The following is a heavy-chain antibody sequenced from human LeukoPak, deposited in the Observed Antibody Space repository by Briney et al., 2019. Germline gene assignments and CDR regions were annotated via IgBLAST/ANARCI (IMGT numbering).Heavy chain of an antibody. V-gene: IGHV3-23*01. J-gene: IGHJ4*02. CDR1: GFTFSNYA. CDR2: ISGSGGST. CDR3: AKIGVGRYSSGHTDY. D-gene: IGHD6-19*01. Sequence: ARGSLRLSCAASGFTFSNYAMSWVRPAPGNGREWDSAISGSGGSTYYADSVKGRFTISRDNSKNTLYLQMNNLRAEDTAVYYCAKIGVGRYSSGHTDYWGQGTLVTVSS.